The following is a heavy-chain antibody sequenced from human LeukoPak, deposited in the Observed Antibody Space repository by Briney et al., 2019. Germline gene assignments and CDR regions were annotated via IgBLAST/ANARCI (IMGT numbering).Heavy chain of an antibody. D-gene: IGHD1-1*01. CDR1: GFTFSSYS. CDR2: ISGSGGRI. CDR3: AKNPRLEGWIYFDS. J-gene: IGHJ4*02. V-gene: IGHV3-23*01. Sequence: GGSLRPSCAASGFTFSSYSMNWVRQAPGKGLEWVSSISGSGGRIDYADSVKGRFTTSRDNSKNTLSLQMNSLTAEDTAVYYCAKNPRLEGWIYFDSWGQGILVTVSS.